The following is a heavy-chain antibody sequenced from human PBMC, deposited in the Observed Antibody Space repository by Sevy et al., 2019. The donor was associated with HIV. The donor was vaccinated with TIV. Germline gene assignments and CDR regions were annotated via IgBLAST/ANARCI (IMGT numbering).Heavy chain of an antibody. CDR3: ARDHVVVEPLANYGMDV. D-gene: IGHD2-2*01. CDR2: ISSRGTTI. Sequence: GGSLRLSCAASGFIFSDFYTSWVRQAPGKGLEWISYISSRGTTIYYADSVKGRFTISRDNAKNSLYLQMNSLTADDTAVYYCARDHVVVEPLANYGMDVWGQGTTVTVSS. CDR1: GFIFSDFY. V-gene: IGHV3-11*01. J-gene: IGHJ6*02.